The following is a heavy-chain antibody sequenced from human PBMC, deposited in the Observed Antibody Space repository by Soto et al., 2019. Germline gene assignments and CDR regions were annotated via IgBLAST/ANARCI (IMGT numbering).Heavy chain of an antibody. CDR1: GFTFSSYW. J-gene: IGHJ4*02. D-gene: IGHD6-19*01. Sequence: EVQLVESGGGLVQPGGSLRLSCAASGFTFSSYWMSWVRQAPGKGLEWVANIKQDGSEKYYVDSVKGRFTISRDNAKNSLYLQMNSLRAEDTAVYYCARDLSRSSGWWGYFDYWGQGTLVTVSS. CDR2: IKQDGSEK. V-gene: IGHV3-7*01. CDR3: ARDLSRSSGWWGYFDY.